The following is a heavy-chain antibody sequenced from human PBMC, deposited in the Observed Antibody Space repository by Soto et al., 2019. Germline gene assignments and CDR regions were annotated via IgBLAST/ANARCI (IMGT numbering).Heavy chain of an antibody. Sequence: AAVKVSCKASGYTFTGYYMNWVRQAPGQGLEWMGWINPNSGGTNYAQKFQGRVTMTRDTSISTAYMELSRLRSDDTAVYYCASGYFESSSWYNFDYWGQGTLVTVSS. CDR3: ASGYFESSSWYNFDY. CDR2: INPNSGGT. V-gene: IGHV1-2*02. J-gene: IGHJ4*02. D-gene: IGHD6-13*01. CDR1: GYTFTGYY.